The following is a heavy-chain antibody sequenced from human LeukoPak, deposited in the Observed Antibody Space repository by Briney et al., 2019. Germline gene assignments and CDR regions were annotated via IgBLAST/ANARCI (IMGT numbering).Heavy chain of an antibody. CDR2: IKQDGSEK. V-gene: IGHV3-7*03. D-gene: IGHD3-22*01. J-gene: IGHJ4*02. CDR1: GFIFSRYW. Sequence: GGSLRLSCAASGFIFSRYWVSWVRQAPGKGLEWVANIKQDGSEKYYVDSVKGRFTISRDNAKNSLYLQMNSLRAEDMALYYCAKADSSGYRFDYWGQGTLVTVSS. CDR3: AKADSSGYRFDY.